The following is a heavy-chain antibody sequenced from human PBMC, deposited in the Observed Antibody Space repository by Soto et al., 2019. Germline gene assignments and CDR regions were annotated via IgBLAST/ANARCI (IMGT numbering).Heavy chain of an antibody. J-gene: IGHJ5*02. CDR3: ARRRSSMVRGVMGNWFDP. CDR2: IYYSGST. V-gene: IGHV4-59*01. D-gene: IGHD3-10*01. Sequence: SETLSLTCTVSGGSIISYYLSWIRQPPGKGLEWIGYIYYSGSTNYNPSLKSRVTISVDTSKNQFSLKLSSVTAADTAVYYCARRRSSMVRGVMGNWFDPWGQGTLVTVSS. CDR1: GGSIISYY.